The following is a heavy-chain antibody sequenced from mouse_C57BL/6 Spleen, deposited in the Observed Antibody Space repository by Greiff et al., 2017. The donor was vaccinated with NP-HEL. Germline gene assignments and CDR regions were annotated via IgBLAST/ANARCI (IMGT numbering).Heavy chain of an antibody. J-gene: IGHJ2*01. CDR3: ARRALVFDY. CDR2: IYPSDSET. Sequence: QVQLKQPGAELVRPGSSVKLSCKASGYTFSSYWMDWVKQRPGQGLEWIGNIYPSDSETHYNQKFKDKATLTVDKSSSTAYMQLSSLTSEDSAVYYCARRALVFDYWGQGTTLTVSS. V-gene: IGHV1-61*01. CDR1: GYTFSSYW. D-gene: IGHD3-1*01.